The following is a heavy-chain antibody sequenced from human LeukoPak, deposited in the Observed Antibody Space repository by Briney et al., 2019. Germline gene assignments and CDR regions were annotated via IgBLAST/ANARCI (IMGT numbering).Heavy chain of an antibody. CDR3: ARDKAEYSGSYCMRLYYYYYMDV. J-gene: IGHJ6*03. CDR2: IYTSGST. CDR1: GGSISSSIYY. Sequence: PSETLSLTCTVSGGSISSSIYYWGWIRQPAGKGLEWIGRIYTSGSTNYNPSLKSRVTMSVDTSKNQFSLKLSSVTAADTAVYYCARDKAEYSGSYCMRLYYYYYMDVWGKGTTVTISS. V-gene: IGHV4-61*02. D-gene: IGHD1-26*01.